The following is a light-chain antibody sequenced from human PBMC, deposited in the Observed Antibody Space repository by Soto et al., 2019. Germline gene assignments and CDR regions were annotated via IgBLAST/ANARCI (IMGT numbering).Light chain of an antibody. CDR3: SSYTISSTLDV. Sequence: QSALTQPASVSGSPGQSITISCTGTSSDIGTYNYVSWYQQHPGKAPKLMIYEVSNRPSGVSNRFSGSKSGNTASLTISGLQAEDEADYYCSSYTISSTLDVFGLGPSSPS. V-gene: IGLV2-14*01. CDR2: EVS. J-gene: IGLJ1*01. CDR1: SSDIGTYNY.